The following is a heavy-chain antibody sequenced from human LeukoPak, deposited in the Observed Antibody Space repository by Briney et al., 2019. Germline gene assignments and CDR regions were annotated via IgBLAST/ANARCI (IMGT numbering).Heavy chain of an antibody. J-gene: IGHJ4*02. D-gene: IGHD6-6*01. CDR1: GLTVSNHW. CDR3: ARVGAAHTRDFDY. Sequence: GGSLRLSCVASGLTVSNHWMSWVRQAPGKGLEWVANIREERGQEYYVDSVKGRFTISKNSAKNSLYLQMNTLRVEDTAMYYCARVGAAHTRDFDYWGQGTLVTVSS. V-gene: IGHV3-7*03. CDR2: IREERGQE.